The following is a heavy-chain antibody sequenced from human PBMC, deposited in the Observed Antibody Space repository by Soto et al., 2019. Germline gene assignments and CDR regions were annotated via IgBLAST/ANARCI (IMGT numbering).Heavy chain of an antibody. V-gene: IGHV4-4*07. CDR1: GGSITDYS. CDR2: IFSSGST. D-gene: IGHD2-21*02. CDR3: ARDQGVVVTADNWFDP. J-gene: IGHJ5*02. Sequence: SETLSLTCTVSGGSITDYSWVWIRQPAGKGLEWIGRIFSSGSTNYNPSLKGRITMSFDTSKNQFYLKLNSATATDTAVYFCARDQGVVVTADNWFDPWGQGILVTV.